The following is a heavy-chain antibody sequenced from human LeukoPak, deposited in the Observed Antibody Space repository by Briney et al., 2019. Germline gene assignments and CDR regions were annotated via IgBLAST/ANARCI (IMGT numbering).Heavy chain of an antibody. D-gene: IGHD6-13*01. Sequence: SETLSLTCTVSGGSVSSTDYYWSWIRQSPAKGLEWIGYIYHTGSTIYNPSLKSRFTISVDTSKNQFSQKLSSVTAADTAVYYCARDRTIIAAAGSGSYYYGMDVWGQGTTVTVSS. CDR3: ARDRTIIAAAGSGSYYYGMDV. V-gene: IGHV4-61*08. J-gene: IGHJ6*02. CDR1: GGSVSSTDYY. CDR2: IYHTGST.